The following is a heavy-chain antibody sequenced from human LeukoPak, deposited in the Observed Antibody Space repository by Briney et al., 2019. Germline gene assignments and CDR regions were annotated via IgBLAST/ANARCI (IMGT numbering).Heavy chain of an antibody. CDR1: GYTFTGYY. CDR3: ARDRAGYYDMGGIWYYLDY. CDR2: INPNSGGT. D-gene: IGHD3-22*01. V-gene: IGHV1-2*02. Sequence: ASVKVSCKASGYTFTGYYMHWVRQAPGQGLEWMGWINPNSGGTNYAQKFQGRVTMTRDTSISTAYMELSRLRSDDTAVYYCARDRAGYYDMGGIWYYLDYWGQGTLVTVSS. J-gene: IGHJ4*02.